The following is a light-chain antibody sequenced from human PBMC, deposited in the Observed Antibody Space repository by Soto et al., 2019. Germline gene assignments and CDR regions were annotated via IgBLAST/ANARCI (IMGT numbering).Light chain of an antibody. J-gene: IGKJ4*01. Sequence: DIVLTQSPGTLSLSVGERAALSCRASESVTDTYLAWYQQKPGQAPRLIIYGTSIKATGISDRFTGSGSGTDFTLTISRLAPEDFALYYCQQYGSSPVTFGRGTRVEI. CDR3: QQYGSSPVT. CDR2: GTS. V-gene: IGKV3-20*01. CDR1: ESVTDTY.